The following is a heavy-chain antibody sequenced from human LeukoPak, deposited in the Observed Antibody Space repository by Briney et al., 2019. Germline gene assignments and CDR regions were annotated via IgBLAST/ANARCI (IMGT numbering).Heavy chain of an antibody. Sequence: SQTLSLTCTVSGGSISSGGYYWSWIRQHPGKGLEWIGYIYYSGSTYYNPSLKSRVTISVDTSKNQFSLKLSSVTAADTAVYYCARIFRGVKAGLFDYWGQGTLVTVSS. CDR1: GGSISSGGYY. CDR3: ARIFRGVKAGLFDY. D-gene: IGHD3-10*01. CDR2: IYYSGST. V-gene: IGHV4-31*03. J-gene: IGHJ4*02.